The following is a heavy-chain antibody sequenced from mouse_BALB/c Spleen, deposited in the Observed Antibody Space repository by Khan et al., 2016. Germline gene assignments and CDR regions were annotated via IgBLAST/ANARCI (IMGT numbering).Heavy chain of an antibody. CDR3: ASYSNGSSSIY. V-gene: IGHV3-1*02. J-gene: IGHJ2*01. D-gene: IGHD1-1*01. CDR1: GYSITSGYN. Sequence: EVKLLESGPDLVKPSQSLSFTCTVTGYSITSGYNWRWIRQFPGNKLEWMGYIYYSGDTNYNPSLKSRISITRDTSKNQFFLQLSSVTTEDTATYYCASYSNGSSSIYWGQGTTLTVSS. CDR2: IYYSGDT.